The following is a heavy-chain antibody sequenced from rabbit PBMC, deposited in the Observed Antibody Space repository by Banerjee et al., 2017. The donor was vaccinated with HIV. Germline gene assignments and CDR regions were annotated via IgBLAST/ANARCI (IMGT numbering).Heavy chain of an antibody. Sequence: QEQLEESGGDLVKPEGSLTLTCTASGFDLSSYYYMCWVRQAPGQGLEWIACINTSSGNTVYASWAKGRFTISKTSSTTVTLQMTSLTAADTATYFCARRGYVVSSGYGLWGPGTLVTVS. CDR3: ARRGYVVSSGYGL. CDR2: INTSSGNT. D-gene: IGHD1-1*01. J-gene: IGHJ4*01. V-gene: IGHV1S45*01. CDR1: GFDLSSYYY.